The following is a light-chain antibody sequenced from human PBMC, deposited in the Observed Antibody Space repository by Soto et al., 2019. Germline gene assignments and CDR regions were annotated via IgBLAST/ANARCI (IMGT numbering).Light chain of an antibody. CDR2: SAS. J-gene: IGKJ5*01. V-gene: IGKV1-27*01. CDR1: QGIGNS. CDR3: QKYNTVPAT. Sequence: DIQMTQSPPSLSASVGDRVTITCRSRQGIGNSLAWYQQKPGTVPKLLSYSASTLQSGVPSRFSGSGSGTEFTLTISSLPPEDVAAYYCQKYNTVPATFGQGTRLEIK.